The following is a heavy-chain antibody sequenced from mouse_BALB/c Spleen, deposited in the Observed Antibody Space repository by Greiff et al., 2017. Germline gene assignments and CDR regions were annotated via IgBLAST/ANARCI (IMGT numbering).Heavy chain of an antibody. J-gene: IGHJ3*01. CDR2: IRSKSNNYAT. Sequence: DVQLVESGGGLVQPKGSLKLSCAASGFTFNTYAMNWVRQSPGKGLEWVARIRSKSNNYATYYADSVKDRFTISRDDSQSMLYLQMNNLKTEDTAMYYCVRQDYFAYWGQGTLVTVSA. CDR3: VRQDYFAY. D-gene: IGHD2-13*01. CDR1: GFTFNTYA. V-gene: IGHV10-1*02.